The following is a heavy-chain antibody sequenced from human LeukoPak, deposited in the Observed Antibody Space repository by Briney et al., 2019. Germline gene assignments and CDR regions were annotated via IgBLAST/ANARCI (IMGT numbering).Heavy chain of an antibody. CDR2: IIPIFGTA. J-gene: IGHJ4*02. CDR3: ARGRKDYGDDHFDY. D-gene: IGHD4-17*01. Sequence: ASVKVSCKASGGTFSSYAISWVRQAPGQGLEWMGGIIPIFGTANYAQKFQGRVTITADESTSTAYMELSSLRSEDTAVYYCARGRKDYGDDHFDYWGQGTLVTVSS. CDR1: GGTFSSYA. V-gene: IGHV1-69*13.